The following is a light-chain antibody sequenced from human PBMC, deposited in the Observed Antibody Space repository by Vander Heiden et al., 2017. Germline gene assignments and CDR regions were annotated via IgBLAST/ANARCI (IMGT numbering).Light chain of an antibody. Sequence: EIVMTQSPATLSVSPGERVTLSCRASQSVSSNLAWYQQKPHQAPSLLIYGASTRATGVPARFSGSGSGTEFTLTISSLQSEDSAVYYCQQYNNWPPWTFGQGTKVEIK. CDR3: QQYNNWPPWT. CDR2: GAS. CDR1: QSVSSN. J-gene: IGKJ1*01. V-gene: IGKV3-15*01.